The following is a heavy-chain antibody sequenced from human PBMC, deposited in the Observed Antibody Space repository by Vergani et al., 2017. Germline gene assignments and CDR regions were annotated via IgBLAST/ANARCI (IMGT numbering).Heavy chain of an antibody. V-gene: IGHV1-58*02. D-gene: IGHD6-13*01. J-gene: IGHJ4*02. CDR1: GFTFTSSA. Sequence: QMQLVQSGPEVKQPGTSVKVSCKASGFTFTSSAMQWVRQARGQRLEWIGWIVVGSGNTNFAQKFQERVTITRDMSTSTAYMELSSLRSEDTAVYYCAADPSGGQQLTNFDYWGQGTLVTVSS. CDR3: AADPSGGQQLTNFDY. CDR2: IVVGSGNT.